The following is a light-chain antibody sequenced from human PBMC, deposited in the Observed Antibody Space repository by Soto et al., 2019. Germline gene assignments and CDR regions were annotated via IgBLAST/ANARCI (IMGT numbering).Light chain of an antibody. CDR3: CSYAGSTTFV. V-gene: IGLV2-23*01. J-gene: IGLJ1*01. CDR2: EGT. CDR1: SSDVGSYNL. Sequence: QPALTQPASVSGSPGQSITISCTGTSSDVGSYNLVSWYQQHPGKAPKLMISEGTKRPSGVSNRFSGSKSGNTASLAISGLQADDEADYYCCSYAGSTTFVFGTGTKSPS.